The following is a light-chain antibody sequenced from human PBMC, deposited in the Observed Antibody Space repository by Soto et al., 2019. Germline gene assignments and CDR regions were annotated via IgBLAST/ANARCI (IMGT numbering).Light chain of an antibody. Sequence: QSALTQPASVSGSPGQSITISCTGTSSDVGGYNYVSWYQQHPGKAPKLMIYDVRNRPSGVSNRFSDSKSVNTASLTISGLQAEDEADYYCSSYTTVSTDVFGTGTKLTVL. J-gene: IGLJ1*01. CDR3: SSYTTVSTDV. V-gene: IGLV2-14*01. CDR2: DVR. CDR1: SSDVGGYNY.